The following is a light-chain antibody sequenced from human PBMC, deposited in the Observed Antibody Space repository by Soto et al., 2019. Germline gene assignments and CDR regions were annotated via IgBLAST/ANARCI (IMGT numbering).Light chain of an antibody. V-gene: IGKV2-24*01. CDR3: MQLTYLPWT. Sequence: DGVMNQTPIPSPVTLGQPASISCRSSHSLVHSNGDTYLTWYQQRPGQPPRLLIYKISKRFSGVTDRFSGSGAGTDFTLKISRVEAEDVGVYYCMQLTYLPWTFGQGTRVEIQ. CDR1: HSLVHSNGDTY. J-gene: IGKJ1*01. CDR2: KIS.